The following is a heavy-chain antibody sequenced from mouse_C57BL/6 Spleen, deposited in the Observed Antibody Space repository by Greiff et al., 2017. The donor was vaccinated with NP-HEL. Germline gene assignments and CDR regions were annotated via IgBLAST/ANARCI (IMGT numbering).Heavy chain of an antibody. CDR1: GFTFSDYY. J-gene: IGHJ1*03. CDR2: ISNGGGST. CDR3: ARQLYYGSSYWYFDV. D-gene: IGHD1-1*01. Sequence: EVQVVESGGGLVQPGGSLKLSCAASGFTFSDYYMYWVRQTPEKRLEWVAYISNGGGSTYYPDTVKGRFTISRDNAKNTLYLQMSRLKSEDTAMYYCARQLYYGSSYWYFDVWGTGTTVTVSS. V-gene: IGHV5-12*01.